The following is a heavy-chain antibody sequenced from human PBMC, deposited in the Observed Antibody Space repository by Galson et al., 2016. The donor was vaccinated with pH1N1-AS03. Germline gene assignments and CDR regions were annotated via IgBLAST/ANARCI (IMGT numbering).Heavy chain of an antibody. CDR1: GGTFSNFA. Sequence: SVKVSCKASGGTFSNFAISWMRQAPGQGLEWMGGIHPIFGTVTYAQKFQGRLTVTADDSTSAAYMELSSLTSEDTAIYYCARDRYYDCSGRKFFESEYWGQGTLVIVSS. CDR3: ARDRYYDCSGRKFFESEY. CDR2: IHPIFGTV. D-gene: IGHD3-16*01. J-gene: IGHJ4*02. V-gene: IGHV1-69*13.